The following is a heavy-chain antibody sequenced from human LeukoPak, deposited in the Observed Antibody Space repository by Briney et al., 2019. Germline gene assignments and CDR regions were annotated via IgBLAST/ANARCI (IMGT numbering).Heavy chain of an antibody. CDR3: ARDYCSTTSCLDY. CDR2: IWYDGTKK. Sequence: GGSLRLSCTASGFAFSNYGMFWVRQAPGKGLEWVAVIWYDGTKKYYVDSVEGRFTISREDSKNTVYLQMNSLRAEDTAVYYCARDYCSTTSCLDYWGQGTLVTVSS. J-gene: IGHJ4*02. V-gene: IGHV3-33*07. CDR1: GFAFSNYG. D-gene: IGHD2-2*01.